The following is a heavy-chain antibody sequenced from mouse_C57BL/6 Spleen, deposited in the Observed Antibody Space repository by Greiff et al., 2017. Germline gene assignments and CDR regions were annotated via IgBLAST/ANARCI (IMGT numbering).Heavy chain of an antibody. CDR1: GYAFSSSW. D-gene: IGHD1-1*01. CDR3: ARSGRTGVPDY. V-gene: IGHV1-82*01. Sequence: QVQLQQSGPELVKPGASVKISCKASGYAFSSSWMNWVKQRPGKGLEWIGRIYPGDGDTNYNGKFKGKATLTADKSSSTAYMQLSSLTSEDSAVYFCARSGRTGVPDYWGQGTTLTVSS. CDR2: IYPGDGDT. J-gene: IGHJ2*01.